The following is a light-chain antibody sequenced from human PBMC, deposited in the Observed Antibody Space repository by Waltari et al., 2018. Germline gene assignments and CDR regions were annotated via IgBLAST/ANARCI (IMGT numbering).Light chain of an antibody. Sequence: DIQMTQFPSTLSASIGDRVPITCRASQSISSWLAWYQQKPGKAPKLLIYGASSLESGVPSTFSGSGSGTEFTLTISSLQPDDFATYYCQQYNSYWTFGQGTKVEIK. V-gene: IGKV1-5*01. CDR1: QSISSW. J-gene: IGKJ1*01. CDR3: QQYNSYWT. CDR2: GAS.